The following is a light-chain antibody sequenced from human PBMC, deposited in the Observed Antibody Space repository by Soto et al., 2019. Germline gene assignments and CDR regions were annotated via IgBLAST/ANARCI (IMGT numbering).Light chain of an antibody. Sequence: EFVLTQSPGTLSLSPGERATLSCRASQSVSSTFLAWYQQKPGQPPRLLIYGASTRGTGIPDRFSGSGSGTDFTLTISRLEPEDFAVYYCQYYGSSPPLTFGGGTKVDIK. CDR3: QYYGSSPPLT. J-gene: IGKJ4*01. CDR1: QSVSSTF. V-gene: IGKV3-20*01. CDR2: GAS.